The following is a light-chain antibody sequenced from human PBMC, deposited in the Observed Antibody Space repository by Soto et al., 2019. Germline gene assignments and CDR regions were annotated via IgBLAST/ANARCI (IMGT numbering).Light chain of an antibody. V-gene: IGKV1-5*03. Sequence: DIQMTQSPATLSASVGDRVTITCRASQSISSWLAWYQQKPGKAPKLLIYTASTLESGVPSGFSGSGSGTEFTLTITRLQPDDFATYYCLQYNSYTFGRGTKLEIK. J-gene: IGKJ2*01. CDR2: TAS. CDR1: QSISSW. CDR3: LQYNSYT.